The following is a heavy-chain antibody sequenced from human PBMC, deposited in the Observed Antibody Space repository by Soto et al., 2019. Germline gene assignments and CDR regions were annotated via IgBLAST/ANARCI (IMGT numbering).Heavy chain of an antibody. D-gene: IGHD3-3*01. CDR1: GGSISSSNYY. CDR3: ARMGDFWSGPGELDP. CDR2: VYYNGFT. V-gene: IGHV4-39*01. J-gene: IGHJ5*02. Sequence: QLQLRESGPGLAKPSETLSLTCTVSGGSISSSNYYWAWIRQSPGKGLEWIGSVYYNGFTYYNPSLKSRVTISGDTSKNQFSLKLTSVTAADTAVYYCARMGDFWSGPGELDPWGQGTLVTVSS.